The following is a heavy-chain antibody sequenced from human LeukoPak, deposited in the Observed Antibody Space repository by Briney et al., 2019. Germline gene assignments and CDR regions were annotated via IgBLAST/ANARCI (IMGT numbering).Heavy chain of an antibody. Sequence: GGSLRLSCAASGFTVSSNYMSWVRQAPGKGLEWVSVIYSGGSTYYADSVKGRFTISRDNSKNTLYLQMNSLRAEDTAVYYCATSSTSPYRLDYWGQGTLVTVSS. D-gene: IGHD2-2*01. CDR3: ATSSTSPYRLDY. CDR1: GFTVSSNY. V-gene: IGHV3-66*01. CDR2: IYSGGST. J-gene: IGHJ4*02.